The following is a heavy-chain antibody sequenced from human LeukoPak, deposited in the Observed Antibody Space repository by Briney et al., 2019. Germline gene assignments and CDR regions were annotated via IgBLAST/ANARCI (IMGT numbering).Heavy chain of an antibody. J-gene: IGHJ4*02. D-gene: IGHD6-13*01. CDR1: GFTFSSYW. CDR3: ARIQTVAVAAAGDFDY. V-gene: IGHV3-7*03. Sequence: GGSLRLSCAASGFTFSSYWMSWVRQAPGKGLEWVANIKQDGSEKYYVDSVKGRFTISRDNAKNSPYLQMNSLRAEDTAVYYCARIQTVAVAAAGDFDYWGQGTLVTVSS. CDR2: IKQDGSEK.